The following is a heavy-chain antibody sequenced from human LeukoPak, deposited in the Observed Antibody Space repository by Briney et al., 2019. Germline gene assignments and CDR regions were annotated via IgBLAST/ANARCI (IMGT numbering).Heavy chain of an antibody. CDR3: AKEGAAVAGTRYYYMDV. D-gene: IGHD6-19*01. CDR1: GFTFSSYS. J-gene: IGHJ6*03. CDR2: ISSSSSYI. Sequence: SGGSLRLSCAASGFTFSSYSMNWVRQAPGKGLEWVSSISSSSSYIYYADSVKGRFTISRDNAKNSLYLQMNSLRAEDTAVYYCAKEGAAVAGTRYYYMDVWGKGTTVTISS. V-gene: IGHV3-21*04.